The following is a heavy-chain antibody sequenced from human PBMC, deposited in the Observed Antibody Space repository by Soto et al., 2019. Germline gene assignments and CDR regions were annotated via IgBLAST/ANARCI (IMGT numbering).Heavy chain of an antibody. V-gene: IGHV1-69*13. CDR3: ARDFGLGGPEVSGFDP. J-gene: IGHJ5*02. CDR2: IIPIFGTA. Sequence: SVKVSCKASGGTFSSYAISWVRQAPGQGLEWMGGIIPIFGTANYAQKFQGRVTITADESTSTAYMELSSLRSEDTALYYCARDFGLGGPEVSGFDPWGQGTLVTVSS. CDR1: GGTFSSYA. D-gene: IGHD3-16*01.